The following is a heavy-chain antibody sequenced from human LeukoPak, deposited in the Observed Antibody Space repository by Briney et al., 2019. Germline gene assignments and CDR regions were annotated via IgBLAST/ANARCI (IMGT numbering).Heavy chain of an antibody. CDR2: IYYSGIT. D-gene: IGHD4-17*01. CDR3: ARHYGDYGVKYSDY. CDR1: GAPVNSGSSY. V-gene: IGHV4-61*01. J-gene: IGHJ4*02. Sequence: SETLSLTCTVSGAPVNSGSSYWSWFRQPPGKGLEWIGYIYYSGITNYNPSLKSRVTISVDTSKNQFSLKLTSVTAADTAVYYCARHYGDYGVKYSDYWGQGTLVTVSS.